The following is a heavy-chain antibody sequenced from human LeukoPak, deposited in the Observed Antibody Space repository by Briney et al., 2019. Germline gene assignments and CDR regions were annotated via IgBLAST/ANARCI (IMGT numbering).Heavy chain of an antibody. CDR1: GYTFTSYY. Sequence: ASVKVSCKASGYTFTSYYMHWVRQAPGQGLEWMGIINPSGGSTSYAQKFQGRVTMTRDMSTSTVYMELSSLRSEGTAVYYCARVSPLNWFDPWGQGTLVTVSS. CDR2: INPSGGST. D-gene: IGHD3-3*02. J-gene: IGHJ5*02. CDR3: ARVSPLNWFDP. V-gene: IGHV1-46*01.